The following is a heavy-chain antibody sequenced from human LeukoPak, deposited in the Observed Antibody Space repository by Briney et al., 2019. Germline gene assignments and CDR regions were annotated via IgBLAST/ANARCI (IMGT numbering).Heavy chain of an antibody. CDR3: AKAGDSLWDGYNLEPFRFDH. CDR1: GFTFSSYG. CDR2: ISGSGNYT. J-gene: IGHJ4*02. D-gene: IGHD5-24*01. Sequence: PGGSLRLSCAASGFTFSSYGMSWVRQAPGKGLEWVSAISGSGNYTYYADSVKGRFTISRDNSKSTLYLQMNSLRAEDTAVYYCAKAGDSLWDGYNLEPFRFDHWGQGTLVTVSS. V-gene: IGHV3-23*01.